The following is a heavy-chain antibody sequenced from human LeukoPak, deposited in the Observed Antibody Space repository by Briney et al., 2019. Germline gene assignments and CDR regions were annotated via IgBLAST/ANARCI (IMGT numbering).Heavy chain of an antibody. CDR2: ISYDGVNK. Sequence: TGGSLRLSCAASGFTFSTYGMHWVRQAPGKGLEWVAFISYDGVNKQYADSVKGRFTISRDNSKSTLYMQINSLRPEDTAVYYCVKDPRYCSSTHCSGAWGQGTLVTVSS. J-gene: IGHJ5*02. D-gene: IGHD2-2*01. CDR1: GFTFSTYG. CDR3: VKDPRYCSSTHCSGA. V-gene: IGHV3-30*02.